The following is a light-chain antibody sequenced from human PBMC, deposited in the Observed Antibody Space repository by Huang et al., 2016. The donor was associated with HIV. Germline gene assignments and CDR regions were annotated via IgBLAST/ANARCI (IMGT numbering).Light chain of an antibody. V-gene: IGKV1-NL1*01. J-gene: IGKJ4*01. CDR3: QQYYNTTLS. CDR2: AAS. CDR1: RGISNS. Sequence: DIQMTQSPSSLSASVGDRVTITCRVSRGISNSVAWYQQQPGKAPKLLLYAASRLQGGVPSRFSGSGSRTDYTLTISSLQPEDSATYYCQQYYNTTLSFGGGTKVEIK.